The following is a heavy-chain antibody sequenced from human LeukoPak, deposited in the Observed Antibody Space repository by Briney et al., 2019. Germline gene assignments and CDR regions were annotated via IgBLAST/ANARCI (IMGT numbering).Heavy chain of an antibody. CDR1: AFTFSNAW. CDR3: SSDGYPPIYFDP. V-gene: IGHV3-15*01. Sequence: PGGSLRLSCAASAFTFSNAWMSCVRHAEGKGMEWVGRIKSKTDGGIADYAAPVTGRFTISRDDSKSTQYLQKNSMKTDDTAVYYCSSDGYPPIYFDPWGQGTLVTVSS. D-gene: IGHD2-2*03. J-gene: IGHJ5*02. CDR2: IKSKTDGGIA.